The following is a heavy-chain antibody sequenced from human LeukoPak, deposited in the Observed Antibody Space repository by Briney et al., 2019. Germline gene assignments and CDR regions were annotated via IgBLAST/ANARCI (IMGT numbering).Heavy chain of an antibody. CDR3: ARVGYCSGGSCFDY. Sequence: PSETLFLTCTVSGGSISSYYWSWIRQPAGKGLEWIGRIYTSGSTNYNPSLKSRVTMSVDTSKNQFSLKLSSVTAADTAVYYCARVGYCSGGSCFDYWGQGTLVTVSS. CDR2: IYTSGST. D-gene: IGHD2-15*01. CDR1: GGSISSYY. V-gene: IGHV4-4*07. J-gene: IGHJ4*02.